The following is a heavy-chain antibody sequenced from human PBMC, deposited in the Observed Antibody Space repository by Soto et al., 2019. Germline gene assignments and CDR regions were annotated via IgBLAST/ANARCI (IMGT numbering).Heavy chain of an antibody. D-gene: IGHD2-15*01. V-gene: IGHV3-23*01. J-gene: IGHJ4*02. CDR3: ATWTCSGGSCYFDY. Sequence: EVQLLESGGGLVQPGGSLRLSCAAPGLTFRTYAMTWVRQAPGKGLEWVSIISGSGGSTYYADSVKGRFTVSRDNSKNTLYVQMNSLRAEGTAVYYCATWTCSGGSCYFDYWGQGTLVTVSS. CDR1: GLTFRTYA. CDR2: ISGSGGST.